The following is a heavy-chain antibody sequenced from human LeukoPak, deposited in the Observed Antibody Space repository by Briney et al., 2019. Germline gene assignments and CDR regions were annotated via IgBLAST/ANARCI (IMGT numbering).Heavy chain of an antibody. J-gene: IGHJ4*02. V-gene: IGHV4-59*01. CDR1: GGSISSYY. CDR3: ARYNWNKALDY. D-gene: IGHD1-1*01. CDR2: IYYSGST. Sequence: SETLSLTCTVSGGSISSYYWSWIRQPPGKGLEWIGYIYYSGSTNYNPSLKSRVTISVDTSKNQFSLKLSSVTAADTAVYYCARYNWNKALDYWGQGTLVTVSS.